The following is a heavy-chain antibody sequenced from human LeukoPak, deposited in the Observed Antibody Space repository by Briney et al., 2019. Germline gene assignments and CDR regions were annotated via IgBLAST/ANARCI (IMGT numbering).Heavy chain of an antibody. CDR1: AFSVGSNF. J-gene: IGHJ3*02. Sequence: GGSLRLSCVDSAFSVGSNFMSWVRQAPGKGLVWVSFISSSSNSIYYADSLKGRFTISRDNAKNSLYLQMNSLRAEDTAVYYCARDLSTYYGSARAFDIWGQGTMVTVSS. CDR2: ISSSSNSI. V-gene: IGHV3-21*01. D-gene: IGHD3-10*01. CDR3: ARDLSTYYGSARAFDI.